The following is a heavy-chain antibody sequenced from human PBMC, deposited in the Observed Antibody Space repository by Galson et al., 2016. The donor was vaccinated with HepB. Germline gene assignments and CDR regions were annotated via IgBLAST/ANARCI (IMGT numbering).Heavy chain of an antibody. D-gene: IGHD6-13*01. CDR2: IWYDGSNK. CDR3: AREGPIAAPGANDC. CDR1: GFTFNSFG. V-gene: IGHV3-33*01. J-gene: IGHJ4*02. Sequence: SLRLSCAASGFTFNSFGMHWVRQAPGKGLEWVAVIWYDGSNKYYGDSVKGRFTISRDNSKNTLYLQMNSLRAEDTAIYYCAREGPIAAPGANDCWGQGTQVTVSS.